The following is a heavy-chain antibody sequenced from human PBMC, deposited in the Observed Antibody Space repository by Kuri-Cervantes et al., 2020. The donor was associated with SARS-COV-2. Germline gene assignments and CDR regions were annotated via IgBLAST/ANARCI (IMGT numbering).Heavy chain of an antibody. CDR1: GFTFSNYA. D-gene: IGHD6-13*01. V-gene: IGHV3-30-3*01. CDR3: ARFLLAIEQQLGHFDY. CDR2: ISYDGSNK. Sequence: GGSLRLSCAASGFTFSNYAMHWVRQAPGKGLEWVAVISYDGSNKYYADSVKGRFTISRDNSKNTLYLQMNSLRAEDTAVYYCARFLLAIEQQLGHFDYWGQGTLVTVSS. J-gene: IGHJ4*02.